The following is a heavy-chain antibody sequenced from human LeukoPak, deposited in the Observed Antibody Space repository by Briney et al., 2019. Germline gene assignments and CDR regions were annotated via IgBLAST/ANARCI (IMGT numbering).Heavy chain of an antibody. V-gene: IGHV3-23*01. J-gene: IGHJ4*02. CDR2: ISGSGGST. D-gene: IGHD3-10*01. CDR3: AKDLSPYYGSGSYDY. Sequence: GGSLRLSCAASGFTFSSYGMSWVRQAPGKVLEWVSAISGSGGSTYYADSVKGRFTISRDNSKNTLYLQMNSLRAEDTAVYYCAKDLSPYYGSGSYDYWGQGTLVTVSS. CDR1: GFTFSSYG.